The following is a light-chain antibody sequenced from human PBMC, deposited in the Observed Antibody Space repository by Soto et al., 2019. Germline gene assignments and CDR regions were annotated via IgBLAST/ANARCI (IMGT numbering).Light chain of an antibody. CDR2: DAS. V-gene: IGKV3-20*01. J-gene: IGKJ1*01. CDR1: QSVSNNY. Sequence: ETVLTQSPGTLSLSPGERATLSCRASQSVSNNYLAWYQQKPGQAPRLLISDASIRATGIPDRFSGSGSATDFTLTISRLEPEDFAVYYCQQYAYSPRTFGQGTKVEIK. CDR3: QQYAYSPRT.